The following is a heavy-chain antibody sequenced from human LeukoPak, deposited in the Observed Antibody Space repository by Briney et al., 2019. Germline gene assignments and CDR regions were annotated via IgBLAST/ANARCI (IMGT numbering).Heavy chain of an antibody. CDR2: ISGSSVTT. CDR3: AKDFGDPAPGY. CDR1: GITFSSYA. Sequence: PGGSLRLSCAASGITFSSYAMSWVRQAPGKGLEWVSAISGSSVTTYYAGSVKGRFTISRDNSKNTLYLQMNSLRVEDTAVYYCAKDFGDPAPGYWGQGTLVTVSS. J-gene: IGHJ4*02. V-gene: IGHV3-23*01. D-gene: IGHD3-10*01.